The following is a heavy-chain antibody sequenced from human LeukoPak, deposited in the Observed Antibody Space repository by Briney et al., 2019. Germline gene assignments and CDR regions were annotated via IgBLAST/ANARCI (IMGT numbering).Heavy chain of an antibody. CDR3: ARVVRSGWYYFDY. J-gene: IGHJ4*02. D-gene: IGHD6-19*01. CDR1: GYTFTSYA. V-gene: IGHV7-4-1*01. CDR2: INTYTGNP. Sequence: ASVKVSCKASGYTFTSYAMNWVRQAPGQGLEWMGWINTYTGNPTYAQGFTGRFVFSLDTSVSTAYLQIGSLKAEDTAVYYCARVVRSGWYYFDYWGQGTLVTVSS.